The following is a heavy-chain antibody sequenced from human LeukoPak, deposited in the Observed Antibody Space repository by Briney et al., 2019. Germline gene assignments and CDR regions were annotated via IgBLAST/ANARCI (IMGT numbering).Heavy chain of an antibody. CDR3: ARGLGGDQGYFDL. J-gene: IGHJ2*01. Sequence: GGSLRLSCAASGFVFDDYAMHWVRQAPGKGLEWVSTINWNSGTLAYADSVKGRFTISRDNAKNSLYLQMNSLRTEDTALYYCARGLGGDQGYFDLWGRGTLATVSS. CDR1: GFVFDDYA. V-gene: IGHV3-9*01. CDR2: INWNSGTL. D-gene: IGHD3-10*01.